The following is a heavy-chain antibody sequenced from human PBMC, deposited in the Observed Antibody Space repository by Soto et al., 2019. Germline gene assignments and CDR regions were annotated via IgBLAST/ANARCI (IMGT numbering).Heavy chain of an antibody. CDR1: GFTFSSYA. J-gene: IGHJ4*02. CDR2: ISSNGGST. Sequence: PGGSLRLSCAASGFTFSSYAMHWVRQAPGKGLEYVSAISSNGGSTYYANSVKGRFTISRDNSKNTLYLQMGSLRAEDMAVYYCAREPNYFDYWGQGTLVTVSS. CDR3: AREPNYFDY. V-gene: IGHV3-64*01.